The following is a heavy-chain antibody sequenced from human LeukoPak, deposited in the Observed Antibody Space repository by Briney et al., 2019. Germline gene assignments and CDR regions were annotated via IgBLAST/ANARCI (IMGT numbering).Heavy chain of an antibody. CDR1: GFTFSSYE. CDR2: ISSSGSTI. Sequence: GGSLRLSCAASGFTFSSYEMNWVRQAPGKGLEWVSYISSSGSTIYYADSVKGRFTISRDNAKNSLYLQMNSLRAEDTAVYYCARLFGGVTTFDYWGQGALVTVSS. J-gene: IGHJ4*02. D-gene: IGHD2-8*02. CDR3: ARLFGGVTTFDY. V-gene: IGHV3-48*03.